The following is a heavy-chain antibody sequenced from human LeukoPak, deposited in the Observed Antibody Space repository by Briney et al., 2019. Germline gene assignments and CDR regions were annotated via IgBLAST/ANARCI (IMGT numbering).Heavy chain of an antibody. J-gene: IGHJ6*02. CDR3: ARDLATGWYGYYGMDV. CDR2: INPDESAT. D-gene: IGHD6-19*01. V-gene: IGHV3-74*01. Sequence: GESLRLSCAASGFTFNRYWIHWVRQAPGKGLEWVSRINPDESATTYADSVKGRFTISRDNAKNTVYLQMNSLRAEDTAVYYCARDLATGWYGYYGMDVWGQGTTVTVSS. CDR1: GFTFNRYW.